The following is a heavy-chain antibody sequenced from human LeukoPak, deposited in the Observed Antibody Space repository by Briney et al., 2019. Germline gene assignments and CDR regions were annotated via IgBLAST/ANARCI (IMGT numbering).Heavy chain of an antibody. CDR1: GFTSSSYS. CDR2: ISNSRSYI. Sequence: GGSLRLSCAASGFTSSSYSMNWVRQAPGKGLEWVSSISNSRSYIYYADSVKGRFTISRDNSKNTLYLQMNSLRAEDTAVYYCARDLSYYDSSGPLGYWGQGTLVTVSS. D-gene: IGHD3-22*01. CDR3: ARDLSYYDSSGPLGY. J-gene: IGHJ4*02. V-gene: IGHV3-21*04.